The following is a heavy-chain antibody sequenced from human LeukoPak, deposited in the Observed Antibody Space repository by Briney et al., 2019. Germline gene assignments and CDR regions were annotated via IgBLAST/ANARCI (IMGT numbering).Heavy chain of an antibody. D-gene: IGHD5-18*01. CDR3: ARLGDTAMVSHFDY. CDR1: GYSFTRYW. V-gene: IGHV5-51*01. CDR2: IYPGDSDT. J-gene: IGHJ4*02. Sequence: GGSLKISCKGSGYSFTRYWIGWVRQMPGKGLEWMGVIYPGDSDTRYSPSFQGRVTISADKSIYTAYLQWSSLKASDTAIYYCARLGDTAMVSHFDYWGQGTLVTVSS.